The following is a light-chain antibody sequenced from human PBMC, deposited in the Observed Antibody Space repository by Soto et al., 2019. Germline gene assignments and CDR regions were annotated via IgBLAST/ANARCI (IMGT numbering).Light chain of an antibody. J-gene: IGKJ1*01. CDR1: QSISTY. V-gene: IGKV1-39*01. CDR3: QQCYSSPRT. CDR2: AAS. Sequence: DIQMTKSPSTLSASVGDRVTITCRASQSISTYLNWYQQKVGRAPTLLIYAASSLQSGVPSRFSGGASGTDFTLTISSLQPEDFAMYFCQQCYSSPRTFGQGTKVEIK.